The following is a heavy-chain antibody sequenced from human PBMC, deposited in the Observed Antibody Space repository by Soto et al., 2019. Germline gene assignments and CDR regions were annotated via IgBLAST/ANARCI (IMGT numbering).Heavy chain of an antibody. V-gene: IGHV5-10-1*01. Sequence: GESLKISCKGSGYSFTSYWISWVRQMPGKGLERMGRIDPSDSYTNYSPSFQGHVTISADKSISTAYLQWSSLKASDTAMYYCTRDGASYSSSQHGMNVWGEGTTVTVSS. J-gene: IGHJ6*04. CDR2: IDPSDSYT. CDR3: TRDGASYSSSQHGMNV. D-gene: IGHD6-13*01. CDR1: GYSFTSYW.